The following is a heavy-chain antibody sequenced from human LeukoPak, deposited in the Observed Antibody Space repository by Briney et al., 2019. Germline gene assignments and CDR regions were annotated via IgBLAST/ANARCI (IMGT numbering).Heavy chain of an antibody. CDR1: GFTFSSYA. J-gene: IGHJ4*02. Sequence: PGGSLRLSCAASGFTFSSYAMHWVRQAPGKGLEYVSAISSNGGSTYYANSVKGRFTISRDNSKNTLYLQMNSLRAEDTAVYYCARGGFVLMVYAIDWGQGTLVTVSS. CDR3: ARGGFVLMVYAID. V-gene: IGHV3-64*01. D-gene: IGHD2-8*01. CDR2: ISSNGGST.